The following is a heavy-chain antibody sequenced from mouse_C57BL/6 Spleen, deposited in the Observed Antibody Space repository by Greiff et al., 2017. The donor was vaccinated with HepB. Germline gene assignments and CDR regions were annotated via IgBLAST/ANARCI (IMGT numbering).Heavy chain of an antibody. J-gene: IGHJ1*03. V-gene: IGHV1-59*01. D-gene: IGHD2-3*01. CDR2: IDPSDSYT. Sequence: QVQLQQPGAELVRPGTSVKLSCKASGYTFTSYWMHWVKQRPGQGLEWIGVIDPSDSYTNYNQKFKGKATLTVDTSSSTAYMQLSSLTSEDSAVYYCARGEGKNGYYDWYFDVWGTGTTVTVSS. CDR3: ARGEGKNGYYDWYFDV. CDR1: GYTFTSYW.